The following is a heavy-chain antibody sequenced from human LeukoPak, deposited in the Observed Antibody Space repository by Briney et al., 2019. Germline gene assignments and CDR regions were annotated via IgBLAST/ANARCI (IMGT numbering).Heavy chain of an antibody. CDR1: GGSISSSSYY. Sequence: SETLSLTCTVSGGSISSSSYYWGWIRQPPGKGLEWIGSIYYSGSTYYNPSLKSRVTISVDTSKNQFSLKLSSVTAADTAVYYCARQGRCSSTSCLGARGWFDPWGQGTLVTVSS. J-gene: IGHJ5*02. D-gene: IGHD2-2*01. CDR2: IYYSGST. CDR3: ARQGRCSSTSCLGARGWFDP. V-gene: IGHV4-39*01.